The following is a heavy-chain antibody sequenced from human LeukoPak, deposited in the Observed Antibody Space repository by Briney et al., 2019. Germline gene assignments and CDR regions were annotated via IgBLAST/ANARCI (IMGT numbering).Heavy chain of an antibody. CDR3: ARVADDSSGYYDAFDI. Sequence: GASVKVSCKASGYTFTSHYMHWVRQAPGQGLEWMGIINPSGGSTSYAQKFQGRVTMTRDMSTSTVYMELSSLRSEDTAVYYCARVADDSSGYYDAFDIWGQGTMVTVSS. V-gene: IGHV1-46*01. CDR2: INPSGGST. D-gene: IGHD3-22*01. CDR1: GYTFTSHY. J-gene: IGHJ3*02.